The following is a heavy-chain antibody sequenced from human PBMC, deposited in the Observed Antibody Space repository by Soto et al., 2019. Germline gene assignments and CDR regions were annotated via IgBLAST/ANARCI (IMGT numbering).Heavy chain of an antibody. CDR1: GGTFSSYA. CDR3: ARVQVTTTYYYYYYGMDV. D-gene: IGHD4-17*01. J-gene: IGHJ6*02. V-gene: IGHV1-69*13. Sequence: ASVKVSCKASGGTFSSYAISWVRQAPGQGLEWMGEIIPIFGTANYAQKFQGRVTITADESTSTAYMELSSLRSEDTAVYYCARVQVTTTYYYYYYGMDVWGQGTTVTVSS. CDR2: IIPIFGTA.